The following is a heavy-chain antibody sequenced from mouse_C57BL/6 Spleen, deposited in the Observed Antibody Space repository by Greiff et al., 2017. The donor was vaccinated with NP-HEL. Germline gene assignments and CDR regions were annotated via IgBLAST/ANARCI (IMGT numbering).Heavy chain of an antibody. CDR3: ARFITTVVARMDYAMDY. D-gene: IGHD1-1*01. J-gene: IGHJ4*01. V-gene: IGHV1-26*01. Sequence: EVQLQQSGPELVKPGASVKISCKASGYTFTDYYMNWVKQSHGKSLEWIGDINPNNGGTSYNQKFKGKATLTVDKSSSTAYMELRSLTSEDSAVYYCARFITTVVARMDYAMDYWGQGTSVTVSS. CDR1: GYTFTDYY. CDR2: INPNNGGT.